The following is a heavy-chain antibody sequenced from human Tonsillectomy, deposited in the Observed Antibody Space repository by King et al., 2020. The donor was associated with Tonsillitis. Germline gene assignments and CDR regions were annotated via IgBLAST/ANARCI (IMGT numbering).Heavy chain of an antibody. J-gene: IGHJ2*01. Sequence: VQLQESGPGLVKPSETLSLTCTVSGGSLSSYYWSWIRQPPGKGLEWIGYIYYSGSTNYHPPPKRRVTISVDTSKNQFSPKLSSVTAADTAVYYCARRGCSSTSCYAGWYFDLWGRGTLVTVSS. CDR3: ARRGCSSTSCYAGWYFDL. CDR1: GGSLSSYY. V-gene: IGHV4-59*01. CDR2: IYYSGST. D-gene: IGHD2-2*01.